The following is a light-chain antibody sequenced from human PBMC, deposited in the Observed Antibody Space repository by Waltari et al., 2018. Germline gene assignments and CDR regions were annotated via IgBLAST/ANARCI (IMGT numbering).Light chain of an antibody. CDR3: AVWDDSLNGWV. V-gene: IGLV1-44*01. CDR1: DSKIGNNM. Sequence: QSVLTQSPSASGTPGQRATISCSGSDSKIGNNMVHWYQQFPGTAPKLLIHRDDQRPSGVPDRFSGSKSGTSASLGISGLQSEDEAIYFCAVWDDSLNGWVFGGGTKVTVL. CDR2: RDD. J-gene: IGLJ3*02.